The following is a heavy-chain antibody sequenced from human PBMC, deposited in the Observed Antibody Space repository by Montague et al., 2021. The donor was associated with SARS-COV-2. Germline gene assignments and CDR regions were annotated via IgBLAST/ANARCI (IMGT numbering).Heavy chain of an antibody. J-gene: IGHJ4*02. D-gene: IGHD6-19*01. V-gene: IGHV4-4*02. CDR2: IYDTAST. CDR1: GASIVSTDC. Sequence: SETLSLTCAVSGASIVSTDCWRWVRQPPGKGLEWIGEIYDTASTNYNPSLKSRVTMSVDKFNNQVSLQLKYLTAAGTAVYFCMRAGGYVNRPPVWGQGALVIVSS. CDR3: MRAGGYVNRPPV.